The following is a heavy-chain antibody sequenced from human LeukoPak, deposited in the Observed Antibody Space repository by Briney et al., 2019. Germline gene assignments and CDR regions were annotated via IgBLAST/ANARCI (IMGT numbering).Heavy chain of an antibody. J-gene: IGHJ6*03. CDR2: ISSSSSYI. V-gene: IGHV3-21*01. D-gene: IGHD4-23*01. Sequence: NPGGSLRLSCAASGFTFSTYSMTWVRQASGKGLEWVSSISSSSSYIYYADSVKGRFTISRDNAKNSLYLRMNSLRAEDTAVYYCARGGVVTNYCYYFMDVWGRGTTVTVSS. CDR1: GFTFSTYS. CDR3: ARGGVVTNYCYYFMDV.